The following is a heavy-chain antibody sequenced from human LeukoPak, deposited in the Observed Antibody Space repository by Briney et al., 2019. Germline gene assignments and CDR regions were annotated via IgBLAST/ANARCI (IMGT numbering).Heavy chain of an antibody. CDR3: AKNKLRSSGYYIDY. J-gene: IGHJ4*02. Sequence: GGSLRLSCAASGFTFSSYSMNWVRQAPGKGLEWVSSISSSSYIYYADSVKGRFTISRDNSKNTLYLQMNSLRAEDTAVYYCAKNKLRSSGYYIDYWGQGTLVTVSS. CDR1: GFTFSSYS. CDR2: ISSSSYI. V-gene: IGHV3-21*04. D-gene: IGHD3-22*01.